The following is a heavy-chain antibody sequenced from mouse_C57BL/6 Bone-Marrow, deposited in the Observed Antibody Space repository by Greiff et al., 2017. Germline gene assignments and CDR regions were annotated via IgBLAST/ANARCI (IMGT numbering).Heavy chain of an antibody. D-gene: IGHD2-3*01. V-gene: IGHV1-54*01. CDR2: INPGSGGT. J-gene: IGHJ4*01. Sequence: QVQLQQSGAELVRPGTSVKVSCKASGYAFTNYLIEWVKQRPGQGLEWIGVINPGSGGTNYNEKFKGKATLTADKSSSAAYMQLSSLTSEDSAVYFCARDGYYVECAMDYWGQGTSVTVSS. CDR3: ARDGYYVECAMDY. CDR1: GYAFTNYL.